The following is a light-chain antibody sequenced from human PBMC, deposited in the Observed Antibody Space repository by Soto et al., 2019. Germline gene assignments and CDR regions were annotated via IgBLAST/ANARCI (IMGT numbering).Light chain of an antibody. CDR2: GAS. Sequence: EIVMPQSPATLSVSPGESATLSCRASQSIRSKLAWYQQRPGQAPRLLIYGASTRATGIPDRFSGSGSGTDFTLTISRLEPEDFAVYYCQQYGSSPWTFGQGTKVDIK. CDR1: QSIRSK. CDR3: QQYGSSPWT. V-gene: IGKV3-20*01. J-gene: IGKJ1*01.